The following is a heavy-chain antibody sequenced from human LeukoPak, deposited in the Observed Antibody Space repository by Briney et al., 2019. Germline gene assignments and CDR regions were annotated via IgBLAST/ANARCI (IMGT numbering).Heavy chain of an antibody. D-gene: IGHD6-19*01. CDR2: IYSGGST. Sequence: GGSLRLSCAASGFTVSSNFMSWVRQAPGKGLEWVAAIYSGGSTDHADSVKGRFTISRDNAKNSLYLQMNSLRAEDTAVYYCAREFIAVAGTWWFDPWGQGTLVTVSS. CDR3: AREFIAVAGTWWFDP. CDR1: GFTVSSNF. J-gene: IGHJ5*02. V-gene: IGHV3-53*01.